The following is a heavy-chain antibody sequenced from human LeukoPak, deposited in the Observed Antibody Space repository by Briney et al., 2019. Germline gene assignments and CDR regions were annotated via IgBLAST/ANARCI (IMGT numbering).Heavy chain of an antibody. CDR2: IYSSGST. D-gene: IGHD2-15*01. Sequence: SETLSLTCTVSGGSISTYYWSWIRQPPGKGLEWIGYIYSSGSTNYNPSLKSRVTISVDTATNQFSLKLSSVTAADTAVYYCARRYCSGGSCYSGLDYWGQGTLVTVSS. CDR1: GGSISTYY. V-gene: IGHV4-59*01. J-gene: IGHJ4*02. CDR3: ARRYCSGGSCYSGLDY.